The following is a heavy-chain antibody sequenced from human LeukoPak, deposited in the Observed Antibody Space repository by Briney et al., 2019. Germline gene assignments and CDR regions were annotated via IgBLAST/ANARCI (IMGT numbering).Heavy chain of an antibody. D-gene: IGHD3-22*01. CDR1: GVSISTVSISSYY. CDR2: ISYSGNT. CDR3: AKSYDSSGYYNY. V-gene: IGHV4-61*01. Sequence: SETLSLTCAVSGVSISTVSISSYYWTWIRQPPGKGLEWIGYISYSGNTNYNPSLKSRVTISVDTSKNQFSLKLSSVTAADTAVYYCAKSYDSSGYYNYWGQGTLVTVSS. J-gene: IGHJ4*02.